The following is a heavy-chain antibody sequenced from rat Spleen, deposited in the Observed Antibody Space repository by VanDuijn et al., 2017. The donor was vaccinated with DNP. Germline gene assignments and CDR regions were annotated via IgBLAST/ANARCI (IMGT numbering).Heavy chain of an antibody. CDR3: TSSAEPLFAY. V-gene: IGHV5-31*01. J-gene: IGHJ2*01. D-gene: IGHD3-1*01. Sequence: EVQLVESGGGPVQPGRSLKLSCVASGFMFSNYWMTWIRQAPGKGLEWVASISNTGDNTYYSDSVKGRFSISRDNAKSTLYLQVNSLRSEDTATYYCTSSAEPLFAYWGQGVMVTVSS. CDR1: GFMFSNYW. CDR2: ISNTGDNT.